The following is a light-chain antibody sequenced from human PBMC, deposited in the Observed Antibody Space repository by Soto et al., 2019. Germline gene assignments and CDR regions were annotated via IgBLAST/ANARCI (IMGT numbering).Light chain of an antibody. J-gene: IGLJ1*01. CDR2: SNN. Sequence: QSVPTQPPSASGTPGQRVTISCSGSSSNIGSNTVNWYQQLPGTAPKLLIYSNNQRPSRVPDRFSGSKSGTSASLAISGLQSEDEADYFCAAWDDSLNGYVFGTGTKVTVL. CDR1: SSNIGSNT. V-gene: IGLV1-44*01. CDR3: AAWDDSLNGYV.